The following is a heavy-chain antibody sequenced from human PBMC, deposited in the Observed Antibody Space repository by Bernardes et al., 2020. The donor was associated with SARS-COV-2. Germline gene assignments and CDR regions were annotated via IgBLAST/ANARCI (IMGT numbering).Heavy chain of an antibody. CDR2: INWNGGST. Sequence: GGSLRLSCAASGFTFDDYGMSWVRQAPGKGLEWVSGINWNGGSTGYADSVKGRFTISRDNAKNSLYLQMNSLRAEDTALYHCARDLDLERWGSGSYFKYGMDVWGQGTTVTVSS. V-gene: IGHV3-20*01. CDR1: GFTFDDYG. D-gene: IGHD3-10*01. J-gene: IGHJ6*02. CDR3: ARDLDLERWGSGSYFKYGMDV.